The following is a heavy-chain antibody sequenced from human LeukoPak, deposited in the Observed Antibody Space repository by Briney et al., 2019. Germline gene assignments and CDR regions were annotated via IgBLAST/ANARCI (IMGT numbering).Heavy chain of an antibody. CDR2: IYSSGNT. CDR1: GGSISSNY. J-gene: IGHJ2*01. D-gene: IGHD3-22*01. Sequence: SETLSLTCTVSGGSISSNYWSWIRQPAGKGLEYIGRIYSSGNTNYNPSLKSRVTMSVDTSKNRSSLLLHSVTAADTAVYYCARVWLSSGSYWYFDFWGRGTLVIVSS. CDR3: ARVWLSSGSYWYFDF. V-gene: IGHV4-4*07.